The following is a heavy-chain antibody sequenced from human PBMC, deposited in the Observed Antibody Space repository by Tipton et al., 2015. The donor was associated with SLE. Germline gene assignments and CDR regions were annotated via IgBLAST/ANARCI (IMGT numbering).Heavy chain of an antibody. J-gene: IGHJ6*02. V-gene: IGHV4-59*01. D-gene: IGHD3-22*01. CDR2: FYYSGST. CDR3: ARGLDSNTYCMAV. Sequence: TLSLTCTVSGGSISNYYWSWIRQPPGKGLEWIGYFYYSGSTNYNPSLKSRVTISVDKSKNQFSLKLTSVTAADTAVYFCARGLDSNTYCMAVWGQGTTVTVFS. CDR1: GGSISNYY.